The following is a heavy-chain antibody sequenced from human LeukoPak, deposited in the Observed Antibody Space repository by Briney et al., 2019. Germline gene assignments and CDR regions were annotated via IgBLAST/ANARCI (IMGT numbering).Heavy chain of an antibody. D-gene: IGHD6-19*01. Sequence: PGGSLRLSCAASGFTFSSYSMNWVRQAPGKGLEWVSSISSNSNYIYYADSVKGRFTISRDNAKSSLYLQMNSLRAEDTAVYYCARDNPRGIITVAGNFDYWGQGTLVTVSS. CDR3: ARDNPRGIITVAGNFDY. CDR1: GFTFSSYS. CDR2: ISSNSNYI. J-gene: IGHJ4*02. V-gene: IGHV3-21*01.